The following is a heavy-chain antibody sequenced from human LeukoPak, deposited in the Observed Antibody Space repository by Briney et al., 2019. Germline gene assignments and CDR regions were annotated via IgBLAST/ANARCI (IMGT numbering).Heavy chain of an antibody. Sequence: PGGSLKLSCAASGFSFSTHAMTWVRQAPGKGLEWVSSISGSGDKTYYAESVKGRFTISRDNSKNTLFLQMNSLRAEDTAIFYCAKRSAYTTGWFFDLWGQGILVTVSS. CDR3: AKRSAYTTGWFFDL. CDR1: GFSFSTHA. V-gene: IGHV3-23*01. D-gene: IGHD6-19*01. J-gene: IGHJ4*02. CDR2: ISGSGDKT.